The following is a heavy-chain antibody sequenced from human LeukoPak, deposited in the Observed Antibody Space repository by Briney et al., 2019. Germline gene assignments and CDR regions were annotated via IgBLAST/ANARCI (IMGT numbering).Heavy chain of an antibody. CDR3: ARVVGSVDNYFDY. V-gene: IGHV4-34*01. CDR1: GGSFSGYY. CDR2: INRSGST. Sequence: PSETLSLTCAVYGGSFSGYYWSWIRQPPGKGLEWIGEINRSGSTNYNPPLKSRVTISVDTSKNQFSLKLSSVTAADTAVYYCARVVGSVDNYFDYWGQGTLVTVSS. D-gene: IGHD1-26*01. J-gene: IGHJ4*02.